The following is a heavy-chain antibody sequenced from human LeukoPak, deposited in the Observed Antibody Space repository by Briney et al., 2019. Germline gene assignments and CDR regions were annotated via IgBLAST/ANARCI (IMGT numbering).Heavy chain of an antibody. CDR1: GFTVSSNY. CDR3: AREVVGATTYFDY. J-gene: IGHJ4*02. V-gene: IGHV3-53*01. D-gene: IGHD1-26*01. CDR2: IYSGGST. Sequence: GGSLRLSCAASGFTVSSNYMSWVRQAPGKGLEWVSVIYSGGSTYYADSVKGRFTISRDNSKNTLYLQMNSLRAEDTAVYYCAREVVGATTYFDYWGQGTLVTVSS.